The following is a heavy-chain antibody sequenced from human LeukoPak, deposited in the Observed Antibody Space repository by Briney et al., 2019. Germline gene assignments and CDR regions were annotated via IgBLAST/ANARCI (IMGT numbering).Heavy chain of an antibody. D-gene: IGHD3-22*01. CDR1: GFTFNNYA. CDR3: AKGYYSDSGVYGKVFDY. J-gene: IGHJ4*02. CDR2: ISGTGVST. Sequence: GGSLRLSCAASGFTFNNYAMSWARQAPGKGLEWVSAISGTGVSTYYADSVKGRFTISRDNSESTLYLQMNSLRAEDTAIYYCAKGYYSDSGVYGKVFDYWGQGTLVTVSS. V-gene: IGHV3-23*01.